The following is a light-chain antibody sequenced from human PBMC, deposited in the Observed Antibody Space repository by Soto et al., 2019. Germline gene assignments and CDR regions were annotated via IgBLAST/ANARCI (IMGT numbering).Light chain of an antibody. V-gene: IGLV1-51*01. Sequence: QSVLTQPPSVSAAPGQKVTISCSGSSSNIGSNYVSWYQQFPEAAPKLLIYDNDKRPSGIPDRFSGSKSGTSATLGITGLQTGDEADYYCATWDRSLSAGVFGGATKLTVL. CDR2: DND. CDR3: ATWDRSLSAGV. J-gene: IGLJ2*01. CDR1: SSNIGSNY.